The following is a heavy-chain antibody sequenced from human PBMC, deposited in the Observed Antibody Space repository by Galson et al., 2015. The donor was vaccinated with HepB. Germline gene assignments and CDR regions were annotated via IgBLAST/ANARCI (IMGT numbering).Heavy chain of an antibody. Sequence: SVKVSCKASGYTFTSYGISWVRQAPGQGLEWMGWISAYNGNTNYAQKLQGRVTMTTDTSTSTAYMELRSQRSDDTAVYYCARARLYCSGGSCYDYYYYMDAWGKGTTVTVSS. D-gene: IGHD2-15*01. CDR3: ARARLYCSGGSCYDYYYYMDA. J-gene: IGHJ6*03. V-gene: IGHV1-18*01. CDR1: GYTFTSYG. CDR2: ISAYNGNT.